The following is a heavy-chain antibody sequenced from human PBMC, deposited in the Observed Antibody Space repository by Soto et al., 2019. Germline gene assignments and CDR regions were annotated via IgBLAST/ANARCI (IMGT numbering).Heavy chain of an antibody. CDR2: IWYDGSNK. CDR1: GPIFSGYG. Sequence: QKYLVESGGGVVQPGGSLRLSCVASGPIFSGYGMHWVRQAPGKGLEWVAVIWYDGSNKYYADSVKGRFTISRDNSKNMLYLQMDSLRAEDMAVYYCARDGIGGTVFRGFCDYWGQGTLVTVSS. J-gene: IGHJ4*02. V-gene: IGHV3-33*01. D-gene: IGHD1-7*01. CDR3: ARDGIGGTVFRGFCDY.